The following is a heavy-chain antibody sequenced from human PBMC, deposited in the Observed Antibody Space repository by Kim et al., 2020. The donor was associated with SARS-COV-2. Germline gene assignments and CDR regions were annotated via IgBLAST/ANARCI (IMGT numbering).Heavy chain of an antibody. V-gene: IGHV3-33*01. CDR3: AIDVRYYFDY. CDR2: NE. Sequence: NEYYADSRKAPITISRDKSKNTLYLQMNSLRAEDTAVYYCAIDVRYYFDYWGQGTLVTVSS. J-gene: IGHJ4*02.